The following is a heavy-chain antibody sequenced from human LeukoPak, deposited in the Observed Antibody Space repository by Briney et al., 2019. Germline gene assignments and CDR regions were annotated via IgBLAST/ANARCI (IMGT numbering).Heavy chain of an antibody. J-gene: IGHJ5*02. CDR1: GFTFSTYA. CDR2: VSASSGTTT. Sequence: QSGGSLRLSCAASGFTFSTYAMHWVRQAPGKGLEWVAVVSASSGTTTYYADSVKGRFTISRDNSKNTVYLQMNSLRPDDTAVYYCASEGLALGSSFSAWFDPWGQGTLVTVSS. D-gene: IGHD3-10*01. CDR3: ASEGLALGSSFSAWFDP. V-gene: IGHV3-30*04.